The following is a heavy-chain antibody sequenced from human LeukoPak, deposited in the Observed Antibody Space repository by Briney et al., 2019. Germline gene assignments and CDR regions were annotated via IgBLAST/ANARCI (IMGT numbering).Heavy chain of an antibody. J-gene: IGHJ3*02. CDR2: ISYDGSNK. CDR1: GFTFSSYA. V-gene: IGHV3-30*04. CDR3: ARDITTMVVAVSRLFGDAFDI. D-gene: IGHD2-15*01. Sequence: GGSLRLSCAASGFTFSSYAMHWVRQAPGKGLEWVAVISYDGSNKYYADSVKGRFTISRDNAKNSLYLQMNSLRAEDTAVYYCARDITTMVVAVSRLFGDAFDIWGQGTTVTVSS.